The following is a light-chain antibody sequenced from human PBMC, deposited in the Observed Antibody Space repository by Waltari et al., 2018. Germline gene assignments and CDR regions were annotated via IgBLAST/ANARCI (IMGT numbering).Light chain of an antibody. J-gene: IGLJ3*02. Sequence: QSALTQPRSVSGSPGQSVTISCTGTRYDVGGSNSVSWYQQYPGKAPKVMIYDVSKRPSGVTDRFSGSKSGNTASLTISGLQAEDEADYYCCSFAGTSWVFGGGTKVTVL. CDR3: CSFAGTSWV. CDR1: RYDVGGSNS. V-gene: IGLV2-11*01. CDR2: DVS.